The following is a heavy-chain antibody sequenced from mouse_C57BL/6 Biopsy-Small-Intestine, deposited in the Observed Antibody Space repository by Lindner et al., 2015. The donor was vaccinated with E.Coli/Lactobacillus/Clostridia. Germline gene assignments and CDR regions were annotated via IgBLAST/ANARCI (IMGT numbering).Heavy chain of an antibody. V-gene: IGHV1-14*01. Sequence: VQLQESGPELVKPGASVKMSCKASGYTFTSYVMHWVKQKPGQGLEWIGYINPYNDGTKYNEKFKGKATLTSDKSSSTAYMELSSLTSEDSAVYYCAKGRVYGDYRFAYWGQGTLVTVSA. J-gene: IGHJ3*01. CDR2: INPYNDGT. CDR1: GYTFTSYV. D-gene: IGHD2-13*01. CDR3: AKGRVYGDYRFAY.